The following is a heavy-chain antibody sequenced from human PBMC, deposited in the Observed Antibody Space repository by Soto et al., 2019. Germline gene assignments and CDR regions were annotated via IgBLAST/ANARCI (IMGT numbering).Heavy chain of an antibody. CDR2: INAGNGNT. CDR1: GYTFTSYA. CDR3: ARGFDWLLSVDY. V-gene: IGHV1-3*01. D-gene: IGHD3-9*01. Sequence: QVQLVQSGAEVKKPGPSVKVSCKASGYTFTSYAMHWVRQAPGQRLEWKGWINAGNGNTKYSQKFQGRVTITRDTSASTAYMELSSLRSEDTAVYYCARGFDWLLSVDYWGQGTLVTVSS. J-gene: IGHJ4*02.